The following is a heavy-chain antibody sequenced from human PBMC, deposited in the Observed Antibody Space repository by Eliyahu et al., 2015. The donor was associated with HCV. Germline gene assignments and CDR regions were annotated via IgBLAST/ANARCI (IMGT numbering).Heavy chain of an antibody. CDR2: ITGGGDST. CDR3: AKAARGIGEIFDA. Sequence: EVQLLESGGGLVQPGGSLRLSCEASGFTFSSYPMNWVRQAPGKGAGGVSAITGGGDSTYYADSVKGRFTISRDDSKNTLSIQMNSLRAEDTAVYYCAKAARGIGEIFDAWGQGTVVTVSS. CDR1: GFTFSSYP. D-gene: IGHD3-10*01. V-gene: IGHV3-23*01. J-gene: IGHJ3*01.